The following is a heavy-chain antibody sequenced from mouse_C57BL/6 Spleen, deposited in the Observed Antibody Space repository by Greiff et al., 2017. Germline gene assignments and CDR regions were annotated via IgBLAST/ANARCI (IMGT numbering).Heavy chain of an antibody. J-gene: IGHJ4*01. D-gene: IGHD1-1*01. Sequence: EVQLQQSGPELVKPGASVKISCKASGYTFTDYYMNWVKQSHGKSLEWIGDINPNNGGTSYNQKFKGKATLTVDKSSSTAYMELRSLTSEDSAVYYCARFITTVVNAMDYWGQGTSVTVSS. V-gene: IGHV1-26*01. CDR1: GYTFTDYY. CDR2: INPNNGGT. CDR3: ARFITTVVNAMDY.